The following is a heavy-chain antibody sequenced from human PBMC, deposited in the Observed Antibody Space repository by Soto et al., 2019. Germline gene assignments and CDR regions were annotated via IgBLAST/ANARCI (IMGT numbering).Heavy chain of an antibody. D-gene: IGHD4-17*01. CDR3: AIADYGDDDY. CDR2: IKAYSGNT. J-gene: IGHJ4*02. CDR1: GYTFATST. V-gene: IGHV1-18*01. Sequence: GPEAKKPGASVKVSWKASGYTFATSTISWLRQAPGQGPEWMGWIKAYSGNTNYAQKLQGRLTMTTDTSTSTAYMELRSLTTDDTAIYYCAIADYGDDDYWGQGTLVTVSS.